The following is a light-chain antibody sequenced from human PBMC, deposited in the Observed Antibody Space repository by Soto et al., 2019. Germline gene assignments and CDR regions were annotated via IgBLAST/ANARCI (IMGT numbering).Light chain of an antibody. CDR1: SANIWAAYNY. CDR3: CSFTSITTYV. V-gene: IGLV2-14*01. J-gene: IGLJ1*01. Sequence: QSVLTQPPSVSGAPGQRVTISCTGSSANIWAAYNYVSWYQQQPGKAPKLMISEVSNRPSGVSNRFSGSKSGNTASLIISGLQAEDEADYYCCSFTSITTYVFGTGTKVTVL. CDR2: EVS.